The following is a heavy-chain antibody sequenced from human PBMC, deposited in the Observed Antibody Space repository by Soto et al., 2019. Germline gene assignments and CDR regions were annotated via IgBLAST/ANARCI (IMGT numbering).Heavy chain of an antibody. J-gene: IGHJ5*02. CDR2: IYYSGST. CDR3: ARSFGPLYASYRNWFDP. Sequence: SETLSLTCTVSGGSISGCDYYWIRIRQPPGKGLEWIGEIYYSGSTNYNPSLKSRVTISVDTSKNQFSLKLSSVTAADTAVYYCARSFGPLYASYRNWFDPWGQGTLVTVSS. D-gene: IGHD3-16*01. V-gene: IGHV4-39*07. CDR1: GGSISGCDYY.